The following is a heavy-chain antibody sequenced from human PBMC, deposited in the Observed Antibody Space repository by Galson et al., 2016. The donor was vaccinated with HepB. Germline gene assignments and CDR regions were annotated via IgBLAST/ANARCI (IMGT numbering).Heavy chain of an antibody. CDR3: ASLDNRRGGEY. Sequence: SETLSLTCSVSGGSISSSNYYWGWIRQPPGKGLEWIGSINYSGSKYYNASLKSRVTISADTSKNQFSLKLSSVTAADTAVYYCASLDNRRGGEYWGQGSLVTVSS. J-gene: IGHJ4*02. D-gene: IGHD1-14*01. CDR2: INYSGSK. CDR1: GGSISSSNYY. V-gene: IGHV4-39*07.